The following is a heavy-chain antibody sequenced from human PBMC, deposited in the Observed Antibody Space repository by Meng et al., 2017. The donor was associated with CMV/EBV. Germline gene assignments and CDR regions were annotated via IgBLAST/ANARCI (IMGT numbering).Heavy chain of an antibody. Sequence: GGSLRLSCAASGFTFSDYYMSWIRQAPGKGLEGVSYISSSGSTIYYADAVKGRFTISRDNAKNSLDLQMNSLRAEDPAVYYCARGSRTVTYYYYGMDVWGQGTTVTVSS. V-gene: IGHV3-11*01. D-gene: IGHD4-11*01. CDR3: ARGSRTVTYYYYGMDV. J-gene: IGHJ6*02. CDR1: GFTFSDYY. CDR2: ISSSGSTI.